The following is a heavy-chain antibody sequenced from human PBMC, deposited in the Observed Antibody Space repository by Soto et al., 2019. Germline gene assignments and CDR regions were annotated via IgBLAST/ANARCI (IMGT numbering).Heavy chain of an antibody. V-gene: IGHV1-46*03. D-gene: IGHD2-21*02. J-gene: IGHJ4*02. Sequence: QVQLVQSGAEVKKPGASVKVSCKASGNTFSNYYIHWVRPAPGQGLEWMGTINPSGGHTTYAQKLLGRVTMTRDTSTSTLYMEVTSLRSEDTAVYYCARGGHVVVVTAAFDYWGQGTLVTVSS. CDR1: GNTFSNYY. CDR2: INPSGGHT. CDR3: ARGGHVVVVTAAFDY.